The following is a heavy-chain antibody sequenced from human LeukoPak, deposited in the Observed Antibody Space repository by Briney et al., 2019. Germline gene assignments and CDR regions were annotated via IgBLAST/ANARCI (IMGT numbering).Heavy chain of an antibody. CDR1: GYSFTTNW. V-gene: IGHV5-51*01. D-gene: IGHD5-12*01. CDR3: ARRGYDSEYFDY. J-gene: IGHJ4*02. CDR2: IYPGDSDT. Sequence: GESLKISCKGSGYSFTTNWIAWVRQMPGKGLEWMGIIYPGDSDTRYSPPFQGQVTISADKSISTAYLQWSSLKPWDAAMYYCARRGYDSEYFDYWGQGTLVSVSS.